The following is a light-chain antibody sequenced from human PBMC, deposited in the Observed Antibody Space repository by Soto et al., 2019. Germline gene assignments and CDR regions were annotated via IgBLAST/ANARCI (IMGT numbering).Light chain of an antibody. CDR3: QQYGSSPLIS. CDR1: QTVSITY. V-gene: IGKV3-20*01. Sequence: VVTQYPGTLSLSPGESATLSCRASQTVSITYLTWYQQKPGQAPRLLILGASKRATGIPDRFSGSGSGRDFTLTISGLEPEDFAVYYCQQYGSSPLISFGQGTRLEIK. J-gene: IGKJ5*01. CDR2: GAS.